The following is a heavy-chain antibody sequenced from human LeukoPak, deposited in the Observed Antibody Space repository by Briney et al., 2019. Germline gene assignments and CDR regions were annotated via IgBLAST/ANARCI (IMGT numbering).Heavy chain of an antibody. CDR3: AKETASDFGGAVDY. Sequence: GGSLRLSCAASGFTFNSYAMSWVRQAPGKGLEWVSGISGGGTTYYADSVKGRFTISRDNSKNTMYLQTNSLRAEDMAVYYCAKETASDFGGAVDYWGQGTLVTVSS. J-gene: IGHJ4*02. CDR2: ISGGGTT. V-gene: IGHV3-23*01. D-gene: IGHD3-10*01. CDR1: GFTFNSYA.